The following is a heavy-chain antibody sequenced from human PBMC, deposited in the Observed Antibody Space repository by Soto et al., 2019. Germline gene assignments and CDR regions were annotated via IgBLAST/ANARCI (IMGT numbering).Heavy chain of an antibody. J-gene: IGHJ5*02. CDR2: ISDSGGST. D-gene: IGHD2-15*01. V-gene: IGHV3-23*01. CDR1: GFTFSSYA. Sequence: GGSLRLSCAASGFTFSSYAMSWVRQAPGKGLEWVSAISDSGGSTYYADSVKGRFTISRDNSKNTLYLQMNSLRDEDTAVYYCAKQNRAIVVVVAAISPWGQGTLVTVSS. CDR3: AKQNRAIVVVVAAISP.